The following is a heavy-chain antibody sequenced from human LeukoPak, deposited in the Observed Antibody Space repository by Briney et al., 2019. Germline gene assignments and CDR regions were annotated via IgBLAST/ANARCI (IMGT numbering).Heavy chain of an antibody. J-gene: IGHJ4*02. CDR1: GFTFDDYG. D-gene: IGHD5-12*01. CDR2: INWNGGST. Sequence: GGSLRLSCAASGFTFDDYGMSWVRQAPGKGLEWVSGINWNGGSTGYADSVKGRFTISRDNAKNSLYLQMNSLRAEDTPLYYCARLNVATLGYYFDYWGQGTLVTVSS. CDR3: ARLNVATLGYYFDY. V-gene: IGHV3-20*04.